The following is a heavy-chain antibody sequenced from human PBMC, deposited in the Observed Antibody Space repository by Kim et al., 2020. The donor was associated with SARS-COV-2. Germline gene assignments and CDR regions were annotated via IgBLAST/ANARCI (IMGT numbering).Heavy chain of an antibody. D-gene: IGHD1-26*01. Sequence: GGSLRLSWAASGFTFSSYGMHWVRQAPGKGLEWVAVIWYDGSKKYYADSVKGRFTISRDNSKNTLYLQMNSLRAEDTAVYYCAREPGDGSFPGGYYYYMDVWGKGTTVTVSS. CDR2: IWYDGSKK. CDR3: AREPGDGSFPGGYYYYMDV. J-gene: IGHJ6*03. V-gene: IGHV3-33*01. CDR1: GFTFSSYG.